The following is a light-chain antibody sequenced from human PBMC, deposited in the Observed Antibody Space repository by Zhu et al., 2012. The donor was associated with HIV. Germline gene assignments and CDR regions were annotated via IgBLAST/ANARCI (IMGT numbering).Light chain of an antibody. Sequence: EIVLTQSPGTLSLSPGERATLSCRASQSVSSSYLAWYRQKPGQPPRLLIYGASSRATGIPDRFSGSGSETDFTLTISKLEPEDFAVYYCHQYADSPQTFGLGTKVEIQ. V-gene: IGKV3-20*01. CDR1: QSVSSSY. CDR3: HQYADSPQT. J-gene: IGKJ1*01. CDR2: GAS.